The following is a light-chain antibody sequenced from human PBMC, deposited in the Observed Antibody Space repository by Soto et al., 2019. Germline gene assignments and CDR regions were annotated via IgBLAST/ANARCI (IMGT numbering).Light chain of an antibody. CDR2: DAS. J-gene: IGKJ4*01. Sequence: EIVMTQSPATRAMSPGDIATLSCRASHRVDSRLAWYQQKPGQSPRLLIYDASTRATGLPARFSGSVSGTEVSLTVSSQQSEDFAVYYCQHYTSWPLTFVGGTKVEIK. CDR3: QHYTSWPLT. V-gene: IGKV3-15*01. CDR1: HRVDSR.